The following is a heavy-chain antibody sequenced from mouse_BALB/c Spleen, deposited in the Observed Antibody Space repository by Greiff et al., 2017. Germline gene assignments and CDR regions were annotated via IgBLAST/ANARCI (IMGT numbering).Heavy chain of an antibody. J-gene: IGHJ4*01. CDR1: GFTFSSYA. CDR3: ARGNGNYAMDY. D-gene: IGHD2-1*01. Sequence: EVMVVESGGGLVKPGGSLKLSCAASGFTFSSYAMSWVRQTPEKRLEWVASISSGGSTYYPDSVKGRFTISRDNARNILYLQMSSLRSEDTAMYYCARGNGNYAMDYWGQGTSVTVSS. CDR2: ISSGGST. V-gene: IGHV5-6-5*01.